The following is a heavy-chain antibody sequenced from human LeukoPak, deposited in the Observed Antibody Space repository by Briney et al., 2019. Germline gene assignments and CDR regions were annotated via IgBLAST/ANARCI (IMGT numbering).Heavy chain of an antibody. J-gene: IGHJ4*02. CDR3: AKGPRASGWTYSDY. CDR1: GFTFSSYA. V-gene: IGHV3-23*01. Sequence: GGSLRLSCAASGFTFSSYAMSWVRQAPGKGLEWVSVISGSGGSTYSAESVKGRFTISRDNFKNTLYLQMKSLRVEDTAVYYCAKGPRASGWTYSDYWGQGTLVTVSS. D-gene: IGHD6-19*01. CDR2: ISGSGGST.